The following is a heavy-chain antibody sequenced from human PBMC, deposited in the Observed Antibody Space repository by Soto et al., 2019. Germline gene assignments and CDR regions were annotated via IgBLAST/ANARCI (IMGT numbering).Heavy chain of an antibody. CDR1: GFTFSRFA. CDR3: ATDPVAVTGSFIDS. D-gene: IGHD2-21*02. J-gene: IGHJ4*02. V-gene: IGHV3-23*01. CDR2: FSGPGGGT. Sequence: GGSLRLSCEASGFTFSRFAMSWVRQAPGKGLEWVSTFSGPGGGTYYADSVKGRLTISRDNFKSSLYLQMSSLRGDDTAVYFCATDPVAVTGSFIDSWGQGTLVTVSS.